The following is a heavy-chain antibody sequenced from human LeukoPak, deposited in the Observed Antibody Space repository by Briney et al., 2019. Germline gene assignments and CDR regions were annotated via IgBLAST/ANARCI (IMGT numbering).Heavy chain of an antibody. CDR2: ISGSGSAT. V-gene: IGHV3-23*01. J-gene: IGHJ4*02. D-gene: IGHD5-12*01. CDR3: ARVGAIVARLPHYDY. CDR1: GFTFRSYA. Sequence: GGSLRLSCAASGFTFRSYAMNWVRQAPGKGLEWVSAISGSGSATYYADSVKGRFTVSRDNAKNTLYLQMNSLRAEDTAVYYCARVGAIVARLPHYDYWGQGTLVTVSS.